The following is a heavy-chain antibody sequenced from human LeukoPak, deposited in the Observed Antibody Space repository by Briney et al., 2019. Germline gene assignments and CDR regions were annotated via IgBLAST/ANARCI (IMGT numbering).Heavy chain of an antibody. CDR1: GCSFTTSW. J-gene: IGHJ4*02. Sequence: GESLKISCKGSGCSFTTSWIGWVRQMPGKGLEWMGIIYPGDSATRYIPSFQGQVTISADKSISTAYLQWSSLKASDTAMYYCATSPYCTGGTCYFSNNWGQGTLVTVSS. CDR3: ATSPYCTGGTCYFSNN. V-gene: IGHV5-51*01. CDR2: IYPGDSAT. D-gene: IGHD2-15*01.